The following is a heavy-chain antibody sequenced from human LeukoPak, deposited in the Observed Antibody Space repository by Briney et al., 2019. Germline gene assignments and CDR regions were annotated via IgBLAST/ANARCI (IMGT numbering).Heavy chain of an antibody. D-gene: IGHD3-22*01. CDR2: IQTDGNPK. CDR3: ARETSSEIIGGMDV. J-gene: IGHJ6*02. Sequence: SGGSLRLSCAASGFIFSKNGIHWVRQAPGKGLEWVAFIQTDGNPKYYADSVRGRFTISRDNSKKTFYLQMDSLRVEDTAVYYCARETSSEIIGGMDVRGQGTMVTVTS. V-gene: IGHV3-30*02. CDR1: GFIFSKNG.